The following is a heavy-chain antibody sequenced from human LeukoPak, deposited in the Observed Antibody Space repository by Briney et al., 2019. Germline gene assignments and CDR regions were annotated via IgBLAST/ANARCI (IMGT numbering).Heavy chain of an antibody. CDR2: INPDGRDT. CDR3: TSWGDTTAEYFQR. J-gene: IGHJ1*01. D-gene: IGHD2-21*02. Sequence: GGSLRLSCAASGFTFSTYWMSWVRQAPGKGLKWVAHINPDGRDTYYVDSVKGRFTISRDNAQNSMYLQMNSLRVEDTAVYYCTSWGDTTAEYFQRWGQGTLVTVSS. V-gene: IGHV3-7*01. CDR1: GFTFSTYW.